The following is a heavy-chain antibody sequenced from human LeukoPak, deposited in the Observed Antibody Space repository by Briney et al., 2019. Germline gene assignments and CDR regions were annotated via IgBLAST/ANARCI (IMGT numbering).Heavy chain of an antibody. D-gene: IGHD2-2*01. J-gene: IGHJ5*02. CDR1: GYTFTSYG. CDR3: ARAILLGYCSSTSCYGDNWFDP. Sequence: GASVKVSCKASGYTFTSYGISWVRQAPGQGLEWMGWISAYNGNTNYAQKLQGRVTMTTDTSTSTAYMELRSLRSDDTAVYYCARAILLGYCSSTSCYGDNWFDPWGQGTLVTVSS. CDR2: ISAYNGNT. V-gene: IGHV1-18*01.